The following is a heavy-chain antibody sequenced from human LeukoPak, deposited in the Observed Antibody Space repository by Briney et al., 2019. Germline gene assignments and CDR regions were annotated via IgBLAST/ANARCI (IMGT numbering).Heavy chain of an antibody. CDR3: AKNEGSTWPNYFDS. J-gene: IGHJ4*02. D-gene: IGHD6-13*01. CDR2: ITTSSTYT. CDR1: GFSFSSYN. V-gene: IGHV3-21*01. Sequence: EGSLRLSCEASGFSFSSYNMDWVRQTPGKGLEWISSITTSSTYTFYADSVKGRFTISRDNSKNTLYLQMNSLRPEDTAVYYCAKNEGSTWPNYFDSWGQGTLVTVSS.